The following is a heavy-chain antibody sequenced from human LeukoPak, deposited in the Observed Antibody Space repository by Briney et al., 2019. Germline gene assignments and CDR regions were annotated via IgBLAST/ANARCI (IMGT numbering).Heavy chain of an antibody. CDR2: LSGSGGST. CDR1: GFTFSCYA. J-gene: IGHJ4*02. D-gene: IGHD3-10*01. CDR3: ARRSVVWGDQFDY. Sequence: PGGSLRLSCAASGFTFSCYAMTWVRQAPGKGLEWVSGLSGSGGSTYYADSVKGRFTISRDNSKNTLYVQMNSLRAEDTAIYYCARRSVVWGDQFDYWGQGTLVTASS. V-gene: IGHV3-23*01.